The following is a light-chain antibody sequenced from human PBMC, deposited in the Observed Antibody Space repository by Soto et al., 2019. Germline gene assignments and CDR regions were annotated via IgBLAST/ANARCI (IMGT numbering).Light chain of an antibody. J-gene: IGLJ2*01. CDR2: DVS. CDR3: SSYTSSSTL. V-gene: IGLV2-14*01. Sequence: QSALTQPASVSGSPGQPITISCTGTSSDVGGYNYVSWYQQHPGKAPKLMIYDVSNRPSGVSNRFSGSKSGNTASLTISGLQPEDEADYYCSSYTSSSTLFGGGTKLTVL. CDR1: SSDVGGYNY.